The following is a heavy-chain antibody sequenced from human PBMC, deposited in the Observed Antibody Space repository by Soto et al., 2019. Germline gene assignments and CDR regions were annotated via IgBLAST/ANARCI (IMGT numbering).Heavy chain of an antibody. V-gene: IGHV3-64*01. D-gene: IGHD3-22*01. CDR3: ARDTNTVQYYDGSGHLNWFDP. J-gene: IGHJ5*02. CDR1: GFTFSSYA. CDR2: ISSNGGST. Sequence: GGSLRLSCAASGFTFSSYAMHWVRQAPGKGLEYVSAISSNGGSTYYANSVKGRFTISRDNSKNTLYLQMGSLRSEDTAVYYCARDTNTVQYYDGSGHLNWFDPWGQGTLVTVSS.